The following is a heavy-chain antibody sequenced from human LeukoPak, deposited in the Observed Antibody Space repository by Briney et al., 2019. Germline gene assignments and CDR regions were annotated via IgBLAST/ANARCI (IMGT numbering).Heavy chain of an antibody. D-gene: IGHD3-10*01. CDR2: ISSSSSYI. CDR3: ARDSYGSGISVNFDY. Sequence: GGSLRLSCAASGFTFSSYSMNWVRQAPGKGLEWVSSISSSSSYIYYADSVKGRFTISRDNAKNSLYLQMNSLRAEDTAVYYCARDSYGSGISVNFDYWGQGTLVTISS. V-gene: IGHV3-21*01. J-gene: IGHJ4*02. CDR1: GFTFSSYS.